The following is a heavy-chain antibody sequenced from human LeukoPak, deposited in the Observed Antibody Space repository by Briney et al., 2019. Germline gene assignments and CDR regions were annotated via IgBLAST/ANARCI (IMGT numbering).Heavy chain of an antibody. D-gene: IGHD1-1*01. V-gene: IGHV3-48*04. J-gene: IGHJ4*02. CDR3: WNGKVDS. CDR1: GFPLSSYN. CDR2: ITIDSITV. Sequence: PGGSLRLSCAASGFPLSSYNINWVRQAPGKGLEWVSYITIDSITVNYADSVKGRFTISRDNAKNSLYLQMNSLRAEDTAVYCCWNGKVDSWGQGTLVSVSS.